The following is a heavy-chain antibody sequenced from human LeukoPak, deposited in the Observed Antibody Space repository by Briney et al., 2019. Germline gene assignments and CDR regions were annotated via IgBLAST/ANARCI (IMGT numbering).Heavy chain of an antibody. V-gene: IGHV1-2*02. D-gene: IGHD5-18*01. CDR2: INPNSGGT. CDR3: ARGPDGYSYGYGY. J-gene: IGHJ4*02. CDR1: GYTFTGYY. Sequence: ASVKVSCTASGYTFTGYYMHWVRQAPGQGLEWMGWINPNSGGTNYAQKFQGRVTMTRDTSISTAYMELSRLRSDDTAVYYCARGPDGYSYGYGYWGQGTLVTVSS.